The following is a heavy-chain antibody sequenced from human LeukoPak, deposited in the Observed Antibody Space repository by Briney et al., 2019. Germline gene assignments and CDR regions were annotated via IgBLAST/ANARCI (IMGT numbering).Heavy chain of an antibody. J-gene: IGHJ4*02. V-gene: IGHV3-21*01. D-gene: IGHD6-19*01. CDR3: AMMGYSSGWYFDY. CDR1: GFTFSSYS. CDR2: ISSSSSYI. Sequence: GGSLRLSGAASGFTFSSYSMNWVRQAPGKGLEWVSSISSSSSYIYYADSVKGRFTISRDNAKNSLYLQMNSPRAEDTAVYYCAMMGYSSGWYFDYWGQGTLVTVSS.